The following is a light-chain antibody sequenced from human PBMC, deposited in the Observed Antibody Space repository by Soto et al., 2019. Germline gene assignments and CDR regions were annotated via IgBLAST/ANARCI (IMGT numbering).Light chain of an antibody. CDR2: DVS. V-gene: IGLV2-11*01. J-gene: IGLJ2*01. Sequence: QSALTQPRSVSGSPGHSVTLSCTGTSSDVGGYNYISWYQHHPGKAPKVMIYDVSKRPSGVPDRFSGSKSGNTVSLTISGLQAEDDADYYCCSYADRNTWVFGGGTKVTVL. CDR1: SSDVGGYNY. CDR3: CSYADRNTWV.